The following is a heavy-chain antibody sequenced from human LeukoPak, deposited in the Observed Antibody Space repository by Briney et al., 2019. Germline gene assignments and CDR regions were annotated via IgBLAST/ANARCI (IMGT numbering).Heavy chain of an antibody. CDR1: GYTFTSYA. CDR3: ASVKGRHYHYDYVWGSYRD. D-gene: IGHD3-16*02. Sequence: GASVKVSCKASGYTFTSYAMHWVRQAPGQRLEWMGWINAGNGNTKYSQKFQGRVTITRGTSASTAYMELSSLRSEDTAVYYCASVKGRHYHYDYVWGSYRDWGQGTLVTVSS. V-gene: IGHV1-3*01. J-gene: IGHJ4*02. CDR2: INAGNGNT.